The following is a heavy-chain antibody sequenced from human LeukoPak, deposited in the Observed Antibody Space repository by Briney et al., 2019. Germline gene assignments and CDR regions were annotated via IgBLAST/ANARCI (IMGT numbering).Heavy chain of an antibody. V-gene: IGHV3-23*01. CDR1: GFTFSSNA. J-gene: IGHJ5*02. D-gene: IGHD6-6*01. CDR2: ISGSGGST. Sequence: EGSLRLSCAASGFTFSSNAMTWVRQAPGPGLEWVSVISGSGGSTSYADSVKGRFTISRDNAKNSLYLQMNSLRAEDTAVYYCARDPLPEGSSSTWGQGTLVTVSS. CDR3: ARDPLPEGSSST.